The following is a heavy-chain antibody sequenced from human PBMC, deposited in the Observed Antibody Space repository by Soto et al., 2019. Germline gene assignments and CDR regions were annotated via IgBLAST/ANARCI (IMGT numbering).Heavy chain of an antibody. CDR2: INSDGSST. CDR1: GFTFSSYW. CDR3: AREGRGVVVPGGMDV. J-gene: IGHJ6*02. D-gene: IGHD3-10*01. Sequence: DVQLVESGGGLVQPGGSLRLSCAVSGFTFSSYWMHWVRQAPGKGLLWVSRINSDGSSTSYADSVKGRFTISRDNAKNTLYLQMNSLRAEDTAVYYCAREGRGVVVPGGMDVWGQGTTVTVS. V-gene: IGHV3-74*01.